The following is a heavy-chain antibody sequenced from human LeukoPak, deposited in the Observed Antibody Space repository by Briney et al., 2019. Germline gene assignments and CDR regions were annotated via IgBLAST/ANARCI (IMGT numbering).Heavy chain of an antibody. Sequence: PSETLSLTCSVSRGSVSSGSYYWSWIRQPPGKGLEWIGYIFHSGSTNYNPSLKSRVTISLDTSKNQFSLKLSSVTAADTAVYYCARHVELGMAGYFDYWGQGTLVTVSS. J-gene: IGHJ4*02. CDR2: IFHSGST. D-gene: IGHD7-27*01. V-gene: IGHV4-61*01. CDR3: ARHVELGMAGYFDY. CDR1: RGSVSSGSYY.